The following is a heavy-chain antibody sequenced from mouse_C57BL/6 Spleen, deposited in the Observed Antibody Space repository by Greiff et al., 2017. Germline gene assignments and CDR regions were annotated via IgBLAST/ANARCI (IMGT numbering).Heavy chain of an antibody. Sequence: VQLQQSGPELVKPGASVKISCKASGYTFTDYSMNWVKQSHGKSLEWIGDINPNSGGTSYTQKFKGKATLTVDKSSSTAYMELRSLTSEDSAVXYCARTLMASGAMDYWGQGTSVTVSS. CDR1: GYTFTDYS. CDR2: INPNSGGT. CDR3: ARTLMASGAMDY. D-gene: IGHD1-1*02. V-gene: IGHV1-26*01. J-gene: IGHJ4*01.